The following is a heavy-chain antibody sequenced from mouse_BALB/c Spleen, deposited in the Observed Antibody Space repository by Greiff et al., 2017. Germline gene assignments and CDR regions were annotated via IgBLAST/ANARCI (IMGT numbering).Heavy chain of an antibody. Sequence: EVKLMESGGDLVKPGGSLKLSCAASGFTFSSYGMSWVRQTPDKRLEWVATISSGGSYTYYPDSVKGRFTISRDNAKNTLYLQMSSLKSEDTAMYYCARELSVNAMDYWGQGTSVTVSS. CDR2: ISSGGSYT. CDR1: GFTFSSYG. V-gene: IGHV5-6*01. D-gene: IGHD1-1*01. J-gene: IGHJ4*01. CDR3: ARELSVNAMDY.